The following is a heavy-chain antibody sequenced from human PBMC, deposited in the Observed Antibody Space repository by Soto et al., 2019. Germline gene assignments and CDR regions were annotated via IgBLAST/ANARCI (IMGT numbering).Heavy chain of an antibody. CDR2: FYPGDSDT. CDR3: ARHYDFWSGFNYYYGMDV. D-gene: IGHD3-3*01. J-gene: IGHJ6*02. Sequence: GESLKISCKGSGYTFTTYCIVWVRQMPGKGLEWMGMFYPGDSDTKYSPSFQGQATFSVDKSINTAYLQWSSLKASDTAMYYCARHYDFWSGFNYYYGMDVWGQGTTVTVSS. CDR1: GYTFTTYC. V-gene: IGHV5-51*01.